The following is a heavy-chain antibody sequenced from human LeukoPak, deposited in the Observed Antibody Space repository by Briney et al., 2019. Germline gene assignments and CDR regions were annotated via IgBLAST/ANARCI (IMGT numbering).Heavy chain of an antibody. CDR3: AGGYSSGWTAGLDF. J-gene: IGHJ4*02. V-gene: IGHV4-61*02. CDR2: IYMSGST. CDR1: GGSVSSASYY. D-gene: IGHD3-22*01. Sequence: SQTLSLTCTVSGGSVSSASYYWSWVRQPAGKGLEWIGLIYMSGSTNYNPSLKSRVTISVDTSKNQYSLQLSSLTAADTAVYYCAGGYSSGWTAGLDFWGQGTLVTVSS.